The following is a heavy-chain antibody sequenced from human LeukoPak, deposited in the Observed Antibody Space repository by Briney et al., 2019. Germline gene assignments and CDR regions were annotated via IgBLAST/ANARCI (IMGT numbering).Heavy chain of an antibody. J-gene: IGHJ4*02. CDR3: AKAFGSSGYKVRPGIDY. V-gene: IGHV3-23*01. CDR2: ISGSGSST. CDR1: GFTFSSYA. Sequence: GGSLRLSCAASGFTFSSYAMSWVRQAPGKGLEWVSAISGSGSSTYYADSVKGRFTISRDNSKNTLYLQMNSLRAEDTAVYYCAKAFGSSGYKVRPGIDYWGQGTLVTVSS. D-gene: IGHD6-19*01.